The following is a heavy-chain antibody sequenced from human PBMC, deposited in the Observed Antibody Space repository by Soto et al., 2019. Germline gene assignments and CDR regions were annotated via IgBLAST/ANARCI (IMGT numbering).Heavy chain of an antibody. CDR2: IYYIENT. V-gene: IGHV4-39*01. D-gene: IGHD4-17*01. CDR3: ATHPPYGPLDH. CDR1: GGSIRSSSSY. Sequence: SETLSLTCTVSGGSIRSSSSYWGWVRQPPGKGLEWIGNIYYIENTYYNPSLKSRVTISVDTSKNQFSLRLTSVTAADTAVYYCATHPPYGPLDHWGQGTLVTVSS. J-gene: IGHJ4*02.